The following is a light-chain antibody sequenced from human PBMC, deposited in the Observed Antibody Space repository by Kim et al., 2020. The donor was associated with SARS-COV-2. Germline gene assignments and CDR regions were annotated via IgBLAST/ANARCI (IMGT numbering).Light chain of an antibody. J-gene: IGLJ3*02. Sequence: SVPIPCTGTSSDVGGYNYVSWYQQHPGKAPKLMIYEASKRPSGVPDRFSGSKSGNTASLTVSGLQAEDEADYYCSSYAGSNNFEVFGGGTQLTVL. CDR1: SSDVGGYNY. CDR2: EAS. V-gene: IGLV2-8*01. CDR3: SSYAGSNNFEV.